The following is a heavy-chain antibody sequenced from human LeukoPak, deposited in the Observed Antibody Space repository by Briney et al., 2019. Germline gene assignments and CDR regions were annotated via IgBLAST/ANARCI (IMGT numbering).Heavy chain of an antibody. V-gene: IGHV3-9*01. Sequence: GRSLRLSCAASGFTFDDYAMHWVRQAPGKGLEWVSGISWNSGSIGYADSVKGRFTISRDNAKNSLYLQMNSLRAEDTALYYCAKDGSYSSGMDVWGQGTTVTVSS. CDR2: ISWNSGSI. D-gene: IGHD3-10*01. CDR1: GFTFDDYA. CDR3: AKDGSYSSGMDV. J-gene: IGHJ6*02.